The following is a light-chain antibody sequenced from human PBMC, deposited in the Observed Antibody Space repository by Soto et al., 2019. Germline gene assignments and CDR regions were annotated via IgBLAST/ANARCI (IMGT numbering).Light chain of an antibody. Sequence: EIVMTQSPATLSVSPGERVSLSCRASQSVNSKLAWYQQKPGQAPRLLIYNAATRATGIPARFSGRGFGTEFTLTISSLQSEDFALYYCQQYYKWPPFTFGPGTKVDIK. V-gene: IGKV3-15*01. CDR2: NAA. J-gene: IGKJ3*01. CDR1: QSVNSK. CDR3: QQYYKWPPFT.